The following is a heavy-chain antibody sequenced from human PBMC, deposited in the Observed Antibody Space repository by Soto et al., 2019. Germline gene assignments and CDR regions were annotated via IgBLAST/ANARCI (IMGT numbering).Heavy chain of an antibody. CDR3: ARAPRSGSFEFDY. D-gene: IGHD6-19*01. CDR2: IWYDGSNK. J-gene: IGHJ4*02. CDR1: GFTFSSYG. Sequence: GGSLRLSCAASGFTFSSYGMHWVRQAPGKGLEWVAVIWYDGSNKYYADSMKGRFTISRDNSKNTLYLQMNSLRAEDTAVYYCARAPRSGSFEFDYWGQGTLVTVSS. V-gene: IGHV3-33*01.